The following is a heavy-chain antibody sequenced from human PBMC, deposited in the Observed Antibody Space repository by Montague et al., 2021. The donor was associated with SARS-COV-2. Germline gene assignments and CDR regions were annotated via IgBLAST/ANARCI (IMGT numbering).Heavy chain of an antibody. V-gene: IGHV3-30*04. CDR1: GFSFNNYA. CDR2: ISYEGSIT. CDR3: ARAQIFEVVTFYHGLDV. J-gene: IGHJ6*02. Sequence: SLRLSCAASGFSFNNYAMHWVRQAPGKGLEWVALISYEGSITHYTDSLKGRFTISRDSSKNTLNLQMKSLRVEDTAVYFCARAQIFEVVTFYHGLDVWGQGTTVTVSS. D-gene: IGHD3-3*01.